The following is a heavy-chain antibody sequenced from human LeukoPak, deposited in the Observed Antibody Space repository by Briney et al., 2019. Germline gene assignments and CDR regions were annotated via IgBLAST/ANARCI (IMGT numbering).Heavy chain of an antibody. CDR1: GFTFSSYA. CDR2: IMWRSGST. V-gene: IGHV3-9*01. CDR3: TKDLTPGGADV. Sequence: GGSLRLSCAASGFTFSSYAMHWVRQAPGKGLEWAAGIMWRSGSTGYGDSVKGRFTISRDNAKKSLYLQMNGLRVEDTAFYYCTKDLTPGGADVWGQGTTVTVSS. D-gene: IGHD3-10*01. J-gene: IGHJ6*02.